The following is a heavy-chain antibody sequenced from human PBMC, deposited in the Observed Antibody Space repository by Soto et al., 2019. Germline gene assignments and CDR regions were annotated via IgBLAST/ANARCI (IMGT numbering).Heavy chain of an antibody. J-gene: IGHJ4*02. V-gene: IGHV1-18*01. CDR3: ARGGGYYYDSSGYYRFDY. CDR2: ISAYNGNT. Sequence: QVQLVQSGAEVKKPGASVKVSCKASGYTFTSYGISWVRQAPGQGLEWMGWISAYNGNTNYAQKLQGRVTMTTDTXTXTXCMELRSLRSDDTAVYYCARGGGYYYDSSGYYRFDYWGQGTLVTVSS. CDR1: GYTFTSYG. D-gene: IGHD3-22*01.